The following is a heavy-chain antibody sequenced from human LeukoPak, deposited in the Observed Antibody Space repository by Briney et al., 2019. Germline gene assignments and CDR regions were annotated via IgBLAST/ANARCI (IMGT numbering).Heavy chain of an antibody. CDR2: IKQDGSEN. D-gene: IGHD3-22*01. J-gene: IGHJ4*02. Sequence: GGSLRLSCAASGFTFSSYSMNWVRQAPGKGLGWVVNIKQDGSENNYVDSVKGRFTISRDNAKNSLYLQMNSLRAEDTAVYYCATPTGYYYDSSGHPIDYWGQGTLVSVSS. CDR3: ATPTGYYYDSSGHPIDY. V-gene: IGHV3-7*01. CDR1: GFTFSSYS.